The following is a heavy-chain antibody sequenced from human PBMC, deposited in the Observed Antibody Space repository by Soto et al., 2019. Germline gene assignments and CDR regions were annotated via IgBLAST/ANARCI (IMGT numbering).Heavy chain of an antibody. CDR2: IIPIFGTA. CDR1: GGTFSSYA. V-gene: IGHV1-69*13. J-gene: IGHJ3*02. D-gene: IGHD3-16*02. CDR3: ARALTAFGGVIVMVAFDI. Sequence: ASVKVSCKASGGTFSSYAISWVRQAPGQGLEWMGGIIPIFGTANYAQKFQGRVTITADESTSTAYMELSSLRSEDTAVYYCARALTAFGGVIVMVAFDIWGQGTMVTVSS.